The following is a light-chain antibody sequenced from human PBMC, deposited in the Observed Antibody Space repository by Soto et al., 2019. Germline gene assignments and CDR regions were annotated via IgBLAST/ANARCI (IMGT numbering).Light chain of an antibody. CDR3: QQYGSSPRT. CDR2: AAG. V-gene: IGKV3-20*01. J-gene: IGKJ2*01. CDR1: ESVVSSY. Sequence: EIVLTQSLGPLSLSPGERTTLSCRASESVVSSYLAWYQQKPGHAPRLLMYAAGTRATGLPDRFSGSGSGTDFTLTISRLEPEDYAVYYCQQYGSSPRTFVQGTKLEIK.